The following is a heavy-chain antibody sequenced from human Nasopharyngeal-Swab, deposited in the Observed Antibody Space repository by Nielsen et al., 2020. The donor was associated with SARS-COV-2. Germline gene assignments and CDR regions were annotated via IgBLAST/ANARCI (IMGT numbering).Heavy chain of an antibody. CDR2: IWYDGSNK. Sequence: GESLKISCAASGFNFSSYGMHWVRQAPGKGLEWVAVIWYDGSNKYYADSVKGRFTISRDNSKNTLYLQMNSLRAEDTAVYYCARSGQWLVQDYWGQGTLVTVSS. J-gene: IGHJ4*02. V-gene: IGHV3-33*01. D-gene: IGHD6-19*01. CDR3: ARSGQWLVQDY. CDR1: GFNFSSYG.